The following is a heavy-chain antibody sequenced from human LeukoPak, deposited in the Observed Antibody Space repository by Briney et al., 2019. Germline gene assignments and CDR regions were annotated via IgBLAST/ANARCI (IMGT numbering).Heavy chain of an antibody. Sequence: ASVKVSCKASGYTFTSYSINWVRQAPGQGLEWMGWISAYNGSTKYAQKVQGRVTMTTDTSTSTAYMELRSLRSDDTAVYYCARGLGGSGSYFLTFDYWGQGTLVTVSS. V-gene: IGHV1-18*01. J-gene: IGHJ4*02. CDR3: ARGLGGSGSYFLTFDY. CDR2: ISAYNGST. D-gene: IGHD1-26*01. CDR1: GYTFTSYS.